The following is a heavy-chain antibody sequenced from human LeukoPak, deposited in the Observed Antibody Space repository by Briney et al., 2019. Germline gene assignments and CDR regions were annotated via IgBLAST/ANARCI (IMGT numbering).Heavy chain of an antibody. CDR2: IYYSGST. Sequence: PSQTLSLTCTVSGDSISSGGYYWSWIRQHPGKGLEWIGYIYYSGSTYYNPSLKSRVTISVDTSKNQFSLKLSSVTAADTAVYYCARDLGVAATRRDDWFDPWGQGTLVTVSS. J-gene: IGHJ5*02. V-gene: IGHV4-31*03. CDR3: ARDLGVAATRRDDWFDP. CDR1: GDSISSGGYY. D-gene: IGHD2-15*01.